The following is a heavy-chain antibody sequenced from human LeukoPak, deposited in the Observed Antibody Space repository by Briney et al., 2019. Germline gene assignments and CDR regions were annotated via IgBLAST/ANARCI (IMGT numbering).Heavy chain of an antibody. CDR1: GGTFSSYA. CDR3: ARDWLDYSSSNGHIRRFYYYYYGMDV. CDR2: IIPILGIA. D-gene: IGHD6-13*01. J-gene: IGHJ6*02. V-gene: IGHV1-69*04. Sequence: SVKVSCKASGGTFSSYAISWVRQAPGQGLEWMGRIIPILGIANYAQKFQGRVTITADKSTSTAYMELSSLRSEDTAVYYCARDWLDYSSSNGHIRRFYYYYYGMDVWGQGTTVTVSS.